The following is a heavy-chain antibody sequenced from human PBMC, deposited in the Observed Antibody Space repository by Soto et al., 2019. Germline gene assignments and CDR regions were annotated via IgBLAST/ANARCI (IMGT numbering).Heavy chain of an antibody. CDR3: VRSGTARLLRHSWFDT. CDR2: ITTSSAYI. V-gene: IGHV3-21*01. J-gene: IGHJ5*02. Sequence: EVQLVESGGGLVKPGGSLRLSCAASGFTFNTYDMTWVRQAPGKGLEWVSSITTSSAYIYYADSLKGRITMSRDNAKNSRFMQMNSLRAEDTAVYYCVRSGTARLLRHSWFDTWGQGTLVTVSS. CDR1: GFTFNTYD. D-gene: IGHD2-21*01.